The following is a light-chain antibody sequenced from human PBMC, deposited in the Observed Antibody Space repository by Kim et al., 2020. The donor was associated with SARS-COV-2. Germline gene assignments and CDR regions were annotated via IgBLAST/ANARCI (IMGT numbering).Light chain of an antibody. CDR2: DAF. Sequence: LSPGERATLSCRASQSISSTYLAWYQQKPGQAPRLLIYDAFRRATDIPDRFRGSGSGTDFTLTISRLEPEDFALYYCQLYGSSPQFGQGTKVDIK. V-gene: IGKV3-20*01. CDR1: QSISSTY. CDR3: QLYGSSPQ. J-gene: IGKJ1*01.